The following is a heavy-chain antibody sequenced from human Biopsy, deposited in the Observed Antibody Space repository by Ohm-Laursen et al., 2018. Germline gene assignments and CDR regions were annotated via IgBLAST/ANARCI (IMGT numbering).Heavy chain of an antibody. Sequence: GSLRLSCAASGFTFSSYAMSWVRQAPGKGLEWVSAITSSGDTTYYSDFVKGRFTISRDSSKNTLHLQMNSLRAEDTAVYYCAKDQGYYYDRSVYYYFDYWGQGTLVTVSS. J-gene: IGHJ4*02. V-gene: IGHV3-23*01. CDR1: GFTFSSYA. CDR3: AKDQGYYYDRSVYYYFDY. D-gene: IGHD3-22*01. CDR2: ITSSGDTT.